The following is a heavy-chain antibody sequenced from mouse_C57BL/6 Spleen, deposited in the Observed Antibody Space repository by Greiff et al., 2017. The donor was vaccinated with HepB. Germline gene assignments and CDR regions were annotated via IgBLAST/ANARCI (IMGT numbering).Heavy chain of an antibody. D-gene: IGHD1-1*01. J-gene: IGHJ2*01. CDR2: INPNNGGT. Sequence: EVQLQQSGPELVKPGASVKISCKASGYTFTDYYMNWVKQSHGKSLEWIGDINPNNGGTSYNQKFKGKATLTVDKSSSTAYMELRSLTSEDSAVYYCASNYGSSYENYFDYWGQGTTLTVSS. CDR3: ASNYGSSYENYFDY. V-gene: IGHV1-26*01. CDR1: GYTFTDYY.